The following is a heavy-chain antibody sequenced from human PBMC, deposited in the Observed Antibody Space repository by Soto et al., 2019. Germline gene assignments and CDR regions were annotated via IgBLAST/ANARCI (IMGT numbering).Heavy chain of an antibody. V-gene: IGHV4-39*01. J-gene: IGHJ4*02. CDR2: ISSSGKT. Sequence: PSEALSLTCTVSGGSFSSNIDYWGWIRQPPGKGLECIGSISSSGKTYYNPSLKSRVTISVDTSKDQFSLRVSSVTAADAAVYYCARHIGYTDSSRFDDWGPGTLVTVSS. CDR1: GGSFSSNIDY. CDR3: ARHIGYTDSSRFDD. D-gene: IGHD6-13*01.